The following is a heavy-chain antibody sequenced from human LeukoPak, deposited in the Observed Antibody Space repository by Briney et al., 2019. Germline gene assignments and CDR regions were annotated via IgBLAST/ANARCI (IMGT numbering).Heavy chain of an antibody. CDR3: ARVEKDSEHYYDSSGYPDY. CDR1: GGTFSSYA. J-gene: IGHJ4*02. CDR2: IIPILGIA. D-gene: IGHD3-22*01. V-gene: IGHV1-69*04. Sequence: SVKVSCKASGGTFSSYAISWVRQAPGQGLEWMGRIIPILGIANYAQKFQGRVTITADKSTSTAYMELSSLRSDDTAVYYCARVEKDSEHYYDSSGYPDYWGQGTLVTVSS.